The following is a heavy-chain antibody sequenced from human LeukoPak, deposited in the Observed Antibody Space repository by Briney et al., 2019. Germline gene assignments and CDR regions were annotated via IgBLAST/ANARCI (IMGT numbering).Heavy chain of an antibody. D-gene: IGHD6-13*01. V-gene: IGHV3-9*01. CDR1: GFTFSSYD. Sequence: PGGSLRLSCAASGFTFSSYDMHWVRQAPGKGLEWVSGISWNSGSIGYADSVKGRFTISRDNAKNSLYLQMNSLRAEDTALYYCARDRTAAGFDYWGQGTLVTVSS. J-gene: IGHJ4*02. CDR2: ISWNSGSI. CDR3: ARDRTAAGFDY.